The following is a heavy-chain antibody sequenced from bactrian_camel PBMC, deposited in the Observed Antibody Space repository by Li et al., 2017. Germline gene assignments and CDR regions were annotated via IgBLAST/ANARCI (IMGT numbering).Heavy chain of an antibody. Sequence: VQLVESGGGLVQPGESLRLSCAASGFTSSNHDMTWVRQAPGKGLEWVSAVSRGLGRAFYADSVKGRFTVSRDNAKNTLYLQLNSLKTEDLAMYYCVKGANYRSYSAFGYWGQGTQVTVS. V-gene: IGHV3S40*01. D-gene: IGHD4*01. CDR3: VKGANYRSYSAFGY. CDR1: GFTSSNHD. J-gene: IGHJ6*01. CDR2: VSRGLGRA.